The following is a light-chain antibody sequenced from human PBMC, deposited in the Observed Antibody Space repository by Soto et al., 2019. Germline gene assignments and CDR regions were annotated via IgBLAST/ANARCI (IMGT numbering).Light chain of an antibody. CDR1: SSDVGSYDY. CDR2: EVR. J-gene: IGLJ1*01. CDR3: ISYTGSSTSYV. Sequence: ALTQPASVSGSPGQSITISCSGTSSDVGSYDYVAWYQQFPGKSPKLMIYEVRNRPSGVSSRFSGSKSGNTASLIISGLQAEDEADYYCISYTGSSTSYVFGTGTKLTVL. V-gene: IGLV2-14*01.